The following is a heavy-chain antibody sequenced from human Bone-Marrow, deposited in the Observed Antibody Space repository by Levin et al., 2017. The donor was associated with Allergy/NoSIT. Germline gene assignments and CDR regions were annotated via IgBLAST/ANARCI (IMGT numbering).Heavy chain of an antibody. D-gene: IGHD2-15*01. CDR3: AKDPGDCSGGSCYVLDY. J-gene: IGHJ4*02. CDR1: GFTFSSYG. Sequence: SCAASGFTFSSYGMHWVRQAPGKGLEWVAVISYDGSNKYYADSVKGRFTISRDNSKNTLYLQMNSLRAEDTAVYYCAKDPGDCSGGSCYVLDYWGQGTLVTVSS. V-gene: IGHV3-30*18. CDR2: ISYDGSNK.